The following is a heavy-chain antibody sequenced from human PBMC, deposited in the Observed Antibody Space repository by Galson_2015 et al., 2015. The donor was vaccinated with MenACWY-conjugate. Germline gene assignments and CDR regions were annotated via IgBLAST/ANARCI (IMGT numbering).Heavy chain of an antibody. CDR3: ARHPPGGRGMDV. J-gene: IGHJ6*02. CDR2: ISPGDSNT. CDR1: GYSFTTYW. D-gene: IGHD1-26*01. V-gene: IGHV5-51*01. Sequence: QSGAEVKKSGESLQISCQGSGYSFTTYWIAWVRQMPGRGLEWVSLISPGDSNTRYSPSFQGQVTISADKSISTAYLQWSSLKASDTAMYYCARHPPGGRGMDVWGQGTTVTVSS.